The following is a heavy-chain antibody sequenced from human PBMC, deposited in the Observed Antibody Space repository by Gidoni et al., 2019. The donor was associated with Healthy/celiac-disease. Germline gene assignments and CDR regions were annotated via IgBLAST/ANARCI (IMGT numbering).Heavy chain of an antibody. Sequence: QVQLVQSGAEVKKPGASVKVSCKASGYTFTIYYMHWVRQAPGQGLEWMGIINPSGGSTSYAQKFQGRVTMTRDTSTSTVYMELSSLRSEDTAVYYCAREGGMSVRGDPYFDYWGQGTLVTVSS. D-gene: IGHD3-10*01. CDR3: AREGGMSVRGDPYFDY. CDR2: INPSGGST. CDR1: GYTFTIYY. J-gene: IGHJ4*02. V-gene: IGHV1-46*01.